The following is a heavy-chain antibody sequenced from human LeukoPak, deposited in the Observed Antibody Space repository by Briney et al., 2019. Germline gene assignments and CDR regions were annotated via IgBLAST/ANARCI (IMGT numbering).Heavy chain of an antibody. CDR1: GFTFSSYS. J-gene: IGHJ4*02. Sequence: PGGSLRLSCAASGFTFSSYSMNWVRQAPGKGLEWVSSISSSSSYIYYADSVKGRFTISRDNSKNTLYLQMNSLRAEDTAVYYCAKAPPYYYDSSGYYNYWGQGTLVTVSS. D-gene: IGHD3-22*01. CDR3: AKAPPYYYDSSGYYNY. CDR2: ISSSSSYI. V-gene: IGHV3-21*04.